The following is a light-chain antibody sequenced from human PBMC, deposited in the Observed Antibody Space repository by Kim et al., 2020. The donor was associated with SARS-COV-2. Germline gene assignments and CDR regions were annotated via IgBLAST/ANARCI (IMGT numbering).Light chain of an antibody. Sequence: SPGQTASITCSGDKLGDKYACWYQQKPGQSPVLVIYQDSKRPSGIPERLSGSNSGNTATLTISGTQAMDEADYYCQAWDSSTAHVVFGGGTQLTVL. CDR3: QAWDSSTAHVV. CDR1: KLGDKY. V-gene: IGLV3-1*01. J-gene: IGLJ2*01. CDR2: QDS.